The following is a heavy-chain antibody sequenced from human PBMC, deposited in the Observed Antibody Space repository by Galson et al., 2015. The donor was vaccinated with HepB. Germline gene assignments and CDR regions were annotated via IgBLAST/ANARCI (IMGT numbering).Heavy chain of an antibody. D-gene: IGHD3-22*01. CDR1: GFTFSSYS. J-gene: IGHJ6*02. CDR3: ARDPDSSGYKYYYYGMDV. Sequence: SLRLSCAASGFTFSSYSMNWVRQAPGKGLEWVSYISSSSSTIYYADSVKGRFTISRDNAKNSLYLQMNSLRAEDTAVYYCARDPDSSGYKYYYYGMDVWGQGTTVTVSS. V-gene: IGHV3-48*04. CDR2: ISSSSSTI.